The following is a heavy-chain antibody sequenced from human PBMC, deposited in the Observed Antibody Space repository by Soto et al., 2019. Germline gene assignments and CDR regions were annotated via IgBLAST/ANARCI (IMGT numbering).Heavy chain of an antibody. V-gene: IGHV3-74*01. CDR3: ARGPRGVYGNDY. J-gene: IGHJ4*02. CDR1: GFTFSSDW. CDR2: INMDGSST. D-gene: IGHD2-8*02. Sequence: EVQLVESGGGLVQPGGSLRLSCAASGFTFSSDWMHWVRQAAGKGLVWVSRINMDGSSTNYADSVKGRFTISRDNAKNTLYLQMNSLRAEDTAVYYCARGPRGVYGNDYWGQVALVTVSS.